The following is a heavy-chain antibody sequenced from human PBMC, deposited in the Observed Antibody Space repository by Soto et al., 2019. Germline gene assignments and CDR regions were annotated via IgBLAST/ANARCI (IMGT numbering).Heavy chain of an antibody. J-gene: IGHJ4*02. V-gene: IGHV3-33*01. Sequence: QVQLVESGGGVVQPGRSLTLACAASGFPFSVYGMHWVRQAAGKGPEWVAVIVHDGTFQNYADSVKGRLTISRDNSKNTLYQQTNSLTAEDTAVYYCARDRSIVVPGPWQHHFDYWGQGTLVTVSS. D-gene: IGHD6-19*01. CDR1: GFPFSVYG. CDR3: ARDRSIVVPGPWQHHFDY. CDR2: IVHDGTFQ.